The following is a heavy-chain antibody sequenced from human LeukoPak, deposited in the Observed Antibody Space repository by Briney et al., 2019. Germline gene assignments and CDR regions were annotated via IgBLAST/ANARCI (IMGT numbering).Heavy chain of an antibody. CDR2: IYSGGST. J-gene: IGHJ4*02. CDR3: AKAPAYSSGWHTYVDY. V-gene: IGHV3-53*05. CDR1: GFTVSSNY. D-gene: IGHD6-19*01. Sequence: GGSLRLSCAASGFTVSSNYMSWVRQAPGKGLEWVSVIYSGGSTYYADSVKGRFTISRDNSKNTLYLQMNNLRAEDTALYYCAKAPAYSSGWHTYVDYWGQGTLVTVSS.